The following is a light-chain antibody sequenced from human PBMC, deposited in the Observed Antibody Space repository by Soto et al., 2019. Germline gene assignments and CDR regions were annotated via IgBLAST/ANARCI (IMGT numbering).Light chain of an antibody. V-gene: IGKV3-20*01. CDR3: QQYGSSDTIT. Sequence: ILLTQSPGTLSLSPGEGATLSCGASQSVNNNYLAWYQQKPGQGPRLLIYGASNRATGIPDRFSGSGSGTDFTLTISRLETEDFAVYYCQQYGSSDTITFGQGTRLEIK. J-gene: IGKJ5*01. CDR1: QSVNNNY. CDR2: GAS.